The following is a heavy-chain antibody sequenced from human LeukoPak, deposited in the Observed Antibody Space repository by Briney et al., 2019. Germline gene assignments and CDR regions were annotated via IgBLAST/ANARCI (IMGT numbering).Heavy chain of an antibody. CDR1: GFTFSSYA. V-gene: IGHV3-64D*06. CDR3: VKEVSGTTTGGLYYFDY. Sequence: GGSLRLSCSASGFTFSSYAMHWVRQAPGKGLEYVSAISSNGGSTYHADSVKGRFTISRDNSKNTLYLQMSSLRAEDTAVYYCVKEVSGTTTGGLYYFDYWGQGTLVTVSS. CDR2: ISSNGGST. J-gene: IGHJ4*02. D-gene: IGHD1-14*01.